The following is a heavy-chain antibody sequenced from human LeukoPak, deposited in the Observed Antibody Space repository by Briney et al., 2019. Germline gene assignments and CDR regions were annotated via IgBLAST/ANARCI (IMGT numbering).Heavy chain of an antibody. J-gene: IGHJ4*02. D-gene: IGHD6-19*01. CDR3: ARTQWLVPRGVSGYFDY. V-gene: IGHV1-3*01. CDR1: GYTFTSYA. CDR2: INAGNGNT. Sequence: ASVKVSCKASGYTFTSYAMHWVRQAPGQRLEWMGWINAGNGNTKYSQKFQGRVTITRDTSASTVYMELSSLRSEDTAVYYCARTQWLVPRGVSGYFDYWGQGTLVTVSS.